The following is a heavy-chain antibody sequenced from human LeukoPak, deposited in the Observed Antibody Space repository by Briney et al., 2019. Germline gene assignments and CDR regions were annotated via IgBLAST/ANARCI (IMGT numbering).Heavy chain of an antibody. CDR2: INPNSRGT. CDR3: ARVKVGATGPSDY. D-gene: IGHD1-26*01. Sequence: ASVRVSCKASGYTFAGYYMHWVRQAPGQGLEWMGWINPNSRGTNFAQKFQGRVTMTRDTYISTAYMELSRLTSDDTAVYFCARVKVGATGPSDYWGQGTLVTVSS. CDR1: GYTFAGYY. J-gene: IGHJ4*02. V-gene: IGHV1-2*02.